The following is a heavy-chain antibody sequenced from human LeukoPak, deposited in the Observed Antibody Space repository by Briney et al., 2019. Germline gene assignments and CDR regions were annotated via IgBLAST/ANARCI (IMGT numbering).Heavy chain of an antibody. J-gene: IGHJ4*02. CDR1: GYTFTSYY. CDR2: INPGSGTT. D-gene: IGHD4-11*01. CDR3: ARGISGGSTVTYFFDY. V-gene: IGHV1-46*01. Sequence: ASVKVSCKASGYTFTSYYIHWMPQAPGQGLEWMGIINPGSGTTTYAQKFQGRVTMTRDTSTSTVYMELSSLRSEDTALYYCARGISGGSTVTYFFDYWGQGTLVTVSS.